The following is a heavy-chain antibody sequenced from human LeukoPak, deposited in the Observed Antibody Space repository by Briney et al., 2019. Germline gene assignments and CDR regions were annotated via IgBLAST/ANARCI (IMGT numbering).Heavy chain of an antibody. CDR3: ARDRSTYYDFWSGFDY. D-gene: IGHD3-3*01. J-gene: IGHJ4*02. Sequence: GGSLRLSCAASGFTFSGCGMHWVRQAPGKGLEWVAFIWYDGRDKYYADSVKGQFTISRDNSKNTLYLQMNSLRAEDTAVYYCARDRSTYYDFWSGFDYWGQGTLVTVSS. CDR2: IWYDGRDK. CDR1: GFTFSGCG. V-gene: IGHV3-30*02.